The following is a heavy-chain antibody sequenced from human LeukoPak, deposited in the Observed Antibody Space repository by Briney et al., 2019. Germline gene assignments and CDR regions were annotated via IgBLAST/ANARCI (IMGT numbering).Heavy chain of an antibody. J-gene: IGHJ4*02. Sequence: GGSLRLSCAASGFTFSSYGMHWVRQAPGKGLEWVAFIRYDGSNKYYADSVKGRFTISRDNSKNTLYLQMNSLRAEDTAVYYCAKKGYYDGSGYYMYYFDHWGQGTLVTVSS. CDR1: GFTFSSYG. CDR2: IRYDGSNK. D-gene: IGHD3-22*01. V-gene: IGHV3-30*02. CDR3: AKKGYYDGSGYYMYYFDH.